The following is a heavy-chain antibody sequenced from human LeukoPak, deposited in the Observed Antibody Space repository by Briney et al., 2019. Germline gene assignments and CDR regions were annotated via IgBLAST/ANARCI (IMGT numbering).Heavy chain of an antibody. CDR3: ALTRLGGYFDY. CDR1: GFTFSTYD. V-gene: IGHV3-30*03. CDR2: ISYDGSIK. J-gene: IGHJ4*02. D-gene: IGHD4-23*01. Sequence: GGSLRLPCAASGFTFSTYDMHWVRQAPGKGLEWVAVISYDGSIKYYADSVKGRFTISRDNSKNTLYLQMNSLRAEDTAVYYCALTRLGGYFDYWGQGTLVTVSS.